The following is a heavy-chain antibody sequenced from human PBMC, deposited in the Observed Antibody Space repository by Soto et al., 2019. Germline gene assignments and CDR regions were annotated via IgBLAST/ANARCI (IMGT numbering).Heavy chain of an antibody. CDR3: ARASDYQMLFIHS. CDR1: GGTFSNYA. Sequence: QVQLLQAGAEVRKPGASVKVSCKASGGTFSNYAISWVRQAPGQGLEWMGGIISLFGTTNHAQEFRGRVSITADELTKATYMELSSLSTEDTAVYYCARASDYQMLFIHSWGQGTLVTVSS. D-gene: IGHD3-10*01. CDR2: IISLFGTT. J-gene: IGHJ4*02. V-gene: IGHV1-69*01.